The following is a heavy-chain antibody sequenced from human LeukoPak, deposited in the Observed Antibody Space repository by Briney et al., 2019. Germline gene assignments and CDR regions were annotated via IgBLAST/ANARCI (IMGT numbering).Heavy chain of an antibody. CDR3: ARGEGKTAMVTSFDY. V-gene: IGHV7-4-1*02. CDR2: INTNTGNP. J-gene: IGHJ4*02. Sequence: ASVKVSCKASVYSFSNYGMNWVRQAPGQGLEWMGWINTNTGNPTYAQGFTGRFVFSLDTSVSTAYLQISSLKAEDTAVYYCARGEGKTAMVTSFDYWGQGTLVTVSS. CDR1: VYSFSNYG. D-gene: IGHD5-18*01.